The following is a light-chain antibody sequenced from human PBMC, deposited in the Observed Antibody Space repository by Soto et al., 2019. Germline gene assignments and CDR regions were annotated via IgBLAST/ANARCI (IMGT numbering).Light chain of an antibody. V-gene: IGKV3-20*01. J-gene: IGKJ2*01. Sequence: EIVLTQSPGTLSLSPGERATLSCRASRSFASSYLAWYQRKPGQSPRLLIYVASNRATGIPDRFTGSGSGTDFTLTISRVEPEDCAVYYCQHYGPSTPYTFGQGTKVEIK. CDR3: QHYGPSTPYT. CDR2: VAS. CDR1: RSFASSY.